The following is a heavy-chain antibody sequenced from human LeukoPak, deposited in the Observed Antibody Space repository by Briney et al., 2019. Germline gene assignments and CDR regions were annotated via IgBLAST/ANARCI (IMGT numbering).Heavy chain of an antibody. Sequence: PSETLSLTCAVSGGSISSYYWSWIRQPAGKGLEWIGRIYASGSTNYNPSLKSRDTMSVDTSKNQFSLELSSVTAADTAVYYCARDRYYYDSSGYYTFDYWGQGTLVTVSS. CDR3: ARDRYYYDSSGYYTFDY. CDR1: GGSISSYY. CDR2: IYASGST. J-gene: IGHJ4*02. D-gene: IGHD3-22*01. V-gene: IGHV4-4*07.